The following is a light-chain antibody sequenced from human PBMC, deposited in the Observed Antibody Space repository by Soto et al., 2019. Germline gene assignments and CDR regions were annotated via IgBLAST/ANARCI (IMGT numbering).Light chain of an antibody. J-gene: IGKJ5*01. V-gene: IGKV3-20*01. CDR2: GAS. CDR1: QRVDDSH. Sequence: EIVMTQSASTLSGSPGERATLSCRASQRVDDSHLAWYQLRPGQAPRLLIYGASTRATGIPDRFSGSGSGTDFSLTIRGLKPEDFAVYYCQQYRMSPNTFGQGTRLEI. CDR3: QQYRMSPNT.